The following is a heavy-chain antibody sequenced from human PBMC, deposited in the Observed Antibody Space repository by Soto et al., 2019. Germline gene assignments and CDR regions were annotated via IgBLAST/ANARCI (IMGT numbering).Heavy chain of an antibody. V-gene: IGHV1-69*01. J-gene: IGHJ6*02. CDR2: IIPIFGTA. D-gene: IGHD3-10*01. CDR1: GGTFSSYA. CDR3: ARERITMVRGAPSFYYYGMDV. Sequence: QVQLVQSGAEVKKPGSSVKVSCKASGGTFSSYAISWVRQAPGQGLEWMGGIIPIFGTANYAQKFQCRVTITADESTSTAYMELSSRRSEDTAVYYCARERITMVRGAPSFYYYGMDVWGQGTTVTVSS.